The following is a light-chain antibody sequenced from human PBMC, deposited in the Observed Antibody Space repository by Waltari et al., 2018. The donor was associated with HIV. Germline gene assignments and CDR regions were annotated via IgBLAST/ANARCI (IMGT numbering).Light chain of an antibody. V-gene: IGLV1-51*01. CDR2: HNN. CDR3: GTWDASRSAGV. Sequence: SVLTQPPSVSAAPGQTVTISCPGINSNIRNDNLYWYQLLPGAAPKLLIYHNNKRPSGIPDRFSGSKSGTSATLDITGLQTGDEADYYCGTWDASRSAGVFGGGTKLTVL. J-gene: IGLJ3*02. CDR1: NSNIRNDN.